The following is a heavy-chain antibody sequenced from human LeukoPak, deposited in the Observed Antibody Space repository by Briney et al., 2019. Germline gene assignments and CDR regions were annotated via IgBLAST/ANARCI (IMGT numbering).Heavy chain of an antibody. Sequence: GRSLRLSCAASGFTFSSYAMHWVRQAPGKGLEWVAVISYDGSNKYYADSVKGRFTISRDNSKNTLYLQMNSLRAEDTAVSYCARAALQYSSGWLGYWGQGTMVTVSS. V-gene: IGHV3-30-3*01. CDR1: GFTFSSYA. J-gene: IGHJ4*02. D-gene: IGHD6-19*01. CDR3: ARAALQYSSGWLGY. CDR2: ISYDGSNK.